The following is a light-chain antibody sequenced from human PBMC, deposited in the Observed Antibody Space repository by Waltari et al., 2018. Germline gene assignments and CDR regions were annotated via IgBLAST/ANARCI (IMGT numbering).Light chain of an antibody. Sequence: SCSGSSSNIGNNAVNWYQQLPGKAPKLLIYYDDLLPSGVSDRFSGSKSGTSASLAISGLQSEDEADYYCAAWDDSLNGVVFGGGTKLTVL. CDR3: AAWDDSLNGVV. J-gene: IGLJ2*01. CDR1: SSNIGNNA. CDR2: YDD. V-gene: IGLV1-36*01.